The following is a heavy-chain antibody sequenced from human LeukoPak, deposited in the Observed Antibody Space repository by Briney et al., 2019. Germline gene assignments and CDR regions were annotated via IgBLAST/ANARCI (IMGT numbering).Heavy chain of an antibody. CDR2: IYSGGST. J-gene: IGHJ4*02. Sequence: GGSRRLSCAASGFTVSSNYMSWVRQAPGKGLEWVSVIYSGGSTYYADSVKGRFTISRDNSKNTLYLQMNSLRAEDTAVYYCARELPGRGSPLDYWGQGTPVTVSS. CDR1: GFTVSSNY. V-gene: IGHV3-66*01. D-gene: IGHD1-26*01. CDR3: ARELPGRGSPLDY.